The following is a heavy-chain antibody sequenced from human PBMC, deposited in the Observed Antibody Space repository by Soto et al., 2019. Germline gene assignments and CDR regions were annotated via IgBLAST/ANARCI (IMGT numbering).Heavy chain of an antibody. CDR1: VLTFSSYG. V-gene: IGHV3-33*01. D-gene: IGHD4-4*01. Sequence: GGSLRLSCAASVLTFSSYGMHWVRQAPGKGLEWVAVIWYDGSNKYYADSVKGRFTISRDNSKNTLYLQMNSLRAEDTAVYHCARDIVQYRNYYYYYMDVWGKGTTVTVSS. J-gene: IGHJ6*03. CDR2: IWYDGSNK. CDR3: ARDIVQYRNYYYYYMDV.